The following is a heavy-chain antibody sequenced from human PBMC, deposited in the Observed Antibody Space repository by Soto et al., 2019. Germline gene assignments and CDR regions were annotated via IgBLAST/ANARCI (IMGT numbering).Heavy chain of an antibody. D-gene: IGHD4-17*01. J-gene: IGHJ4*02. Sequence: QVQLQESGPGLVKPSQTLSLTCTVSGGSISSGDYYWSWIRQPPGKGLEWIGYIYYSGSTYYNPSRXXRXTXXVDTSKNQFSLKLSSVTAADTAVYYCARMTVTNDYWGQGTLVTVSS. CDR2: IYYSGST. CDR3: ARMTVTNDY. CDR1: GGSISSGDYY. V-gene: IGHV4-30-4*01.